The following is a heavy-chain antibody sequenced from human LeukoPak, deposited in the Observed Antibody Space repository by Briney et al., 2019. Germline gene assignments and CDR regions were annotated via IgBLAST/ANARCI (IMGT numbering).Heavy chain of an antibody. J-gene: IGHJ4*02. V-gene: IGHV3-30*02. CDR1: GFTFSSYG. D-gene: IGHD6-13*01. CDR2: IRHDGSIK. CDR3: VKDQPGYMSTWYRDH. Sequence: GGSLRLSCATSGFTFSSYGMHWVRQAPGKGPEWVAFIRHDGSIKYYTDSVKGRFTISRDNPKNTLYLQMNSLRAEDTAVYYCVKDQPGYMSTWYRDHWGQGTLVTVSS.